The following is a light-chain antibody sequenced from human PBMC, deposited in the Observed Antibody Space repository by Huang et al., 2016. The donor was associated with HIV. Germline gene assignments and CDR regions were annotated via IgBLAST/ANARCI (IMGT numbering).Light chain of an antibody. CDR1: QAITSA. CDR2: AAS. J-gene: IGKJ4*01. Sequence: ALQLTQSPSSLSASIGDRVTITCRASQAITSALAWYQQRPGKPPKLLIYAASTLESGVPSKFSGVGSGTDFALTINSLQPGDFATYYCQQFSSYPPTFGGGTKVEIK. V-gene: IGKV1-13*02. CDR3: QQFSSYPPT.